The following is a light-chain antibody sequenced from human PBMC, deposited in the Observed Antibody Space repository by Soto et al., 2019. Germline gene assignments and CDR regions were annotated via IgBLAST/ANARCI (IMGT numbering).Light chain of an antibody. CDR2: GAF. CDR3: QLYTNWPRWT. V-gene: IGKV3-15*01. J-gene: IGKJ1*01. CDR1: QDISKF. Sequence: MTQSPSSLSASVGDRVSFTCQASQDISKFLNWYQHKPGQPPRLLMYGAFTRAAGVPARFSGSASGTEFTLTISSLQSEDFAVYYCQLYTNWPRWTFGQGTKVDIK.